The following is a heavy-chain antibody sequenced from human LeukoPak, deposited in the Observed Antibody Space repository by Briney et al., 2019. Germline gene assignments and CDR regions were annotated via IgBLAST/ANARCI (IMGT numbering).Heavy chain of an antibody. D-gene: IGHD3-9*01. CDR3: ARDRIYYDISTGYVPLDY. CDR2: IKQDGSAK. J-gene: IGHJ4*02. V-gene: IGHV3-7*01. Sequence: GGSLRLSCAASGFTFSDYWMTWVRQAPGKGLEWVANIKQDGSAKFYVDSVKGRFTISRDNTKTSLYLQMSSLRDEDTAVYFCARDRIYYDISTGYVPLDYWGLGTLVTVSS. CDR1: GFTFSDYW.